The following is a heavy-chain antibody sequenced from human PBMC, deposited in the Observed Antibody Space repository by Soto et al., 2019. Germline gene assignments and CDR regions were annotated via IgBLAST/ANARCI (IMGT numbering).Heavy chain of an antibody. CDR2: ISAYIGNT. CDR1: GYTFTSYG. CDR3: ARDPLHCSSTSCYSYGMDV. J-gene: IGHJ6*02. Sequence: QVQLVQSGAEVKKPGASVKVSCKASGYTFTSYGINWVRQAPGQGLEWMGWISAYIGNTNDAQKFQGRVTMTTDTSTSTAYMELRSLRSDDTAVFYCARDPLHCSSTSCYSYGMDVWGQGTTVTVSS. D-gene: IGHD2-2*01. V-gene: IGHV1-18*04.